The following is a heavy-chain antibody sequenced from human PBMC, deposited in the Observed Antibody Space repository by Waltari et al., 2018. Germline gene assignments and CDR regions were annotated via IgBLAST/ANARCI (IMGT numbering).Heavy chain of an antibody. D-gene: IGHD3-22*01. V-gene: IGHV3-53*01. CDR1: GFTVSSNY. Sequence: EVQLVESGGGLIQPGGSLRLSCAASGFTVSSNYMSWVSQAPGKGLEWVSVIYNGGSTYYADSVKGRFTISRDNSKNTLYLQMNSLRAEDTAVYYCARSSRDDSSGYYYPFDYWGQGTLVTVSS. CDR2: IYNGGST. J-gene: IGHJ4*02. CDR3: ARSSRDDSSGYYYPFDY.